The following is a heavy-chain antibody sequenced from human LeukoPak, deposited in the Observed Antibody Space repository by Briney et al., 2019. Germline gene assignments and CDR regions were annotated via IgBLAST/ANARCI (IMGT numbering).Heavy chain of an antibody. CDR2: ISSSSSYI. J-gene: IGHJ5*02. CDR3: ARGPATTVVFWFDP. CDR1: GFTFSSYS. D-gene: IGHD4-17*01. Sequence: GGSLRLSCAASGFTFSSYSMNWVRQAPGKGLEWVSSISSSSSYIYYADSVKGRFTISRDNAKNSLYLQMNSLRAEDTAVCYCARGPATTVVFWFDPWGQGTLVTVSS. V-gene: IGHV3-21*01.